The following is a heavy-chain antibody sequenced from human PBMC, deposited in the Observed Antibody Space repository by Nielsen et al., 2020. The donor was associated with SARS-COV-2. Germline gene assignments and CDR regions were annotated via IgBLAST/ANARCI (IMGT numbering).Heavy chain of an antibody. CDR2: INSDGSST. J-gene: IGHJ6*02. CDR1: GFTFSGYW. D-gene: IGHD2-21*02. CDR3: ARDVRPGVTSWFEFAMDV. Sequence: GESLKISCAASGFTFSGYWMHWVRQAPGKGLVWVSRINSDGSSTSYADSAKGRFTISRDNAKNSLFLQMNSLRVDDTAFYFCARDVRPGVTSWFEFAMDVWGLGIAVTV. V-gene: IGHV3-74*01.